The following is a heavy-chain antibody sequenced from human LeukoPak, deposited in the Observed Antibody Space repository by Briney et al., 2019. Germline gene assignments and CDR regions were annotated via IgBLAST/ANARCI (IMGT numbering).Heavy chain of an antibody. J-gene: IGHJ4*02. CDR2: ISWNSGSI. CDR1: GFIFGYYG. Sequence: GGSLRLSCAASGFIFGYYGMPWGRPAPGEGLEWVSGISWNSGSIGYADSVKGRFTISRDNAKNSLYLQMNSLRAEDTAVYYCARARGFDYWGQGTLVTVSS. CDR3: ARARGFDY. V-gene: IGHV3-9*01.